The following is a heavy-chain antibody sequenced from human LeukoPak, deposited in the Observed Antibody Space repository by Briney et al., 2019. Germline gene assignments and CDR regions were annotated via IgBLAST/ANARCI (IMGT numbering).Heavy chain of an antibody. D-gene: IGHD6-19*01. CDR1: GGSISSGGYS. J-gene: IGHJ6*03. V-gene: IGHV4-30-4*07. Sequence: SQTLSLTCAVSGGSISSGGYSWSWIRQPPGKGLEWIGYIYYSGSTNYNPSLKSRVTISVDTSKNQFSLKLSSVTAADTAVYYCARRIAVAGTRLRYYYYMDVWGKGTTVTVSS. CDR3: ARRIAVAGTRLRYYYYMDV. CDR2: IYYSGST.